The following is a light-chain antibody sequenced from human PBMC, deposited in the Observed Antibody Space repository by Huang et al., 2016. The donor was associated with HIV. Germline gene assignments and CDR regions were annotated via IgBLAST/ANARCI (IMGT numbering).Light chain of an antibody. Sequence: DIQMTQSPSSVSASVGDRVTITCRASQGIRSWLDLYQQNPGKAPKLLIYAASTLQSGVPSRFSGSGSGTDFTLTISSLQPEDFATYYCQQANSFPRSITFGQGTRLEIK. V-gene: IGKV1-12*01. J-gene: IGKJ5*01. CDR1: QGIRSW. CDR3: QQANSFPRSIT. CDR2: AAS.